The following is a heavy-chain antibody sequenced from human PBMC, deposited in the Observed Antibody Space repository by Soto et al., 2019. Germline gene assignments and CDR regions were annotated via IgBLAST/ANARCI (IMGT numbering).Heavy chain of an antibody. D-gene: IGHD2-15*01. CDR3: ARDQAPGCSGGSCYSFDY. J-gene: IGHJ4*02. CDR2: ISYDGSNK. V-gene: IGHV3-30-3*01. CDR1: GFTFSSYA. Sequence: QVQLVESGGGVVQPGRSLRLSCAASGFTFSSYAMHWVRQAPGKGLEWVAVISYDGSNKYYADSVKGRFTISRDNSKNTLYLQMNSLRAEDTAVYYCARDQAPGCSGGSCYSFDYWGQGTLVTVSS.